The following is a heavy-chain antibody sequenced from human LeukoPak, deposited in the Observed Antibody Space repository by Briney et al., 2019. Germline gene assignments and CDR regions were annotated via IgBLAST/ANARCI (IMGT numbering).Heavy chain of an antibody. Sequence: SETLSLTCTVSGGSISSYYWSWIRQPPGKGLEWIGYIYYSGSTNYSPSLKSRVTISVDTSKNQFSLKLSSVTAADTAVYYCARVLGGLFDYWGQGTLVTVSS. D-gene: IGHD2-15*01. CDR1: GGSISSYY. CDR3: ARVLGGLFDY. J-gene: IGHJ4*02. V-gene: IGHV4-59*01. CDR2: IYYSGST.